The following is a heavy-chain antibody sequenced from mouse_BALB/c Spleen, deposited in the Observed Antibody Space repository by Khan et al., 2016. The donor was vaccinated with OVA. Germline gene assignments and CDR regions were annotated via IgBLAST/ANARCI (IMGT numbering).Heavy chain of an antibody. Sequence: QMQLEESGAELVKPGASVKLSCKASGYMFTEYIIHWVKQRSGQGLEWIGWFYPGTGSIKNNEKFKDKATLTADKSSSTVYMELSRLTSEDSAVYCCARHGRYGNLFDYWGQGTTLTVSS. CDR2: FYPGTGSI. V-gene: IGHV1-62-2*01. D-gene: IGHD2-1*01. CDR3: ARHGRYGNLFDY. J-gene: IGHJ2*01. CDR1: GYMFTEYI.